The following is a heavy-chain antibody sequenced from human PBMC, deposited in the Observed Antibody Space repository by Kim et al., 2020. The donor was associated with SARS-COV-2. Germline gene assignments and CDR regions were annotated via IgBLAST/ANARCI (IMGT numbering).Heavy chain of an antibody. V-gene: IGHV3-15*01. D-gene: IGHD5-12*01. CDR1: EFTFSNAW. CDR2: IKSKTDGGTT. CDR3: TTDQGRDGYML. Sequence: GGSLRLSCAASEFTFSNAWKSWVRQAPGKGLEWVGRIKSKTDGGTTDYAAPVKGRFTISRDDSKNTLYLQMNSLKTEDTAVYYCTTDQGRDGYMLWGQGTLVTVSS. J-gene: IGHJ4*02.